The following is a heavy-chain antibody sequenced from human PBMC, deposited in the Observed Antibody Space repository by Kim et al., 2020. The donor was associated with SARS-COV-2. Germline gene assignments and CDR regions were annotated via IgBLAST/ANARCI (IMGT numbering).Heavy chain of an antibody. CDR1: GATFSSYA. J-gene: IGHJ4*02. CDR3: ARDSDGY. CDR2: IIPLLGIA. Sequence: SVKVSCKASGATFSSYAISWVRQATGQGLESMGRIIPLLGIAPYAQKFQGRVTITAVKSTSTAYMEMSSLKLEDPAVFYCARDSDGYWGQGTLVTVSS. V-gene: IGHV1-69*04.